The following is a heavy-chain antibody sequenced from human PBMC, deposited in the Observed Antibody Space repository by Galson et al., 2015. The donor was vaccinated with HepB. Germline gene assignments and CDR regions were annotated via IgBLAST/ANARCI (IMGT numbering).Heavy chain of an antibody. CDR2: ISYDGSNK. CDR3: AKDGSSSSSLDY. D-gene: IGHD6-6*01. V-gene: IGHV3-30*18. CDR1: GFTFSSYG. Sequence: SLRLSCAASGFTFSSYGMHWVRQAPGKGLEWVAVISYDGSNKYYADSVKGRFTISRDNSKNTLYLQVNSLRAEDTAVYYCAKDGSSSSSLDYWGQGTLVTVSS. J-gene: IGHJ4*02.